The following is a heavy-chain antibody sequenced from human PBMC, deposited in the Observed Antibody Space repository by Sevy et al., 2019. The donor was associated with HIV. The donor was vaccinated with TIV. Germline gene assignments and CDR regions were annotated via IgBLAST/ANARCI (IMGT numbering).Heavy chain of an antibody. D-gene: IGHD3-10*01. Sequence: GGSLRLSCAASGFTFSTYNMNWVRQAPGKGLEWVSSIWSSSSYIYYADTVKGRFTISRDNAKNSLYLQMNSLKVEDTAVYYCARDRTYGSFIDYWGQGTLVTVSS. V-gene: IGHV3-21*01. J-gene: IGHJ4*02. CDR1: GFTFSTYN. CDR2: IWSSSSYI. CDR3: ARDRTYGSFIDY.